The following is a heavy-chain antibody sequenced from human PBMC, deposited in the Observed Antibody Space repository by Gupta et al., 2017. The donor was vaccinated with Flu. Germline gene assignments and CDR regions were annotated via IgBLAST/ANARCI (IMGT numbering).Heavy chain of an antibody. V-gene: IGHV1-2*06. CDR1: TFTAYY. Sequence: TFTAYYMHWVRQAPGQGLEWVGRINPYSGGTNYAQKFQGRVTMTRDTSISTAYMELSRLRSDDTAVYYCSRDTKGDGEDYWGQGTLVTVSS. CDR3: SRDTKGDGEDY. D-gene: IGHD3-10*01. J-gene: IGHJ4*02. CDR2: INPYSGGT.